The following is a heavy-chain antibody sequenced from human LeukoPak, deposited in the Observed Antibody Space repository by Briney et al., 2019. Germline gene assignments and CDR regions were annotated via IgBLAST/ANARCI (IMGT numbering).Heavy chain of an antibody. CDR3: ARGGSYPHYYFDS. D-gene: IGHD1-26*01. Sequence: PGGSLRLSCSASGFTFSSYAMQWVRQAPGKGLEYVSAISSNGGSTYYADSVKGRFTISRDNSKNTLYLQMSSLRAEDTAVYYCARGGSYPHYYFDSWGQGTLVTVSS. CDR1: GFTFSSYA. CDR2: ISSNGGST. V-gene: IGHV3-64D*06. J-gene: IGHJ4*02.